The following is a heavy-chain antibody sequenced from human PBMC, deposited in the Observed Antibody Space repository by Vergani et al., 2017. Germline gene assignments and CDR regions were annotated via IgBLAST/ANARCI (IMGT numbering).Heavy chain of an antibody. Sequence: EVQLLESGGGLVQPGGSLRLSCAASGFTFSSYAMSWVRQSPGKGLEWVSAISSSGGSTYYADSVKGPFTISRVNSKNTLDLQMNSLRAEDTAVYYCAKTVVVAAHGRKFDYWGQGTLVTVSS. CDR3: AKTVVVAAHGRKFDY. V-gene: IGHV3-23*01. D-gene: IGHD2-15*01. CDR1: GFTFSSYA. CDR2: ISSSGGST. J-gene: IGHJ4*02.